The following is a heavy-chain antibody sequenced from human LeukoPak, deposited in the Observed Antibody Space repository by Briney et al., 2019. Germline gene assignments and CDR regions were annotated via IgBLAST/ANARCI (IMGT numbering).Heavy chain of an antibody. D-gene: IGHD5-12*01. CDR2: IWYDGSNK. V-gene: IGHV3-33*01. Sequence: GGSLRLSCAASGFTFSSYGMHWVRQAPGKGLEWVAVIWYDGSNKYYADSVKGRFTISRDNSKNTLYLQMNSLRAEDTAVYYCVRSSGYDFHYWGQRTLVTVSS. CDR1: GFTFSSYG. J-gene: IGHJ4*02. CDR3: VRSSGYDFHY.